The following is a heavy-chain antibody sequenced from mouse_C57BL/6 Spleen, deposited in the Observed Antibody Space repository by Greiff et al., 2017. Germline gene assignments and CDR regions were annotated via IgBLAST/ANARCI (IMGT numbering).Heavy chain of an antibody. D-gene: IGHD2-1*01. Sequence: QVQLKQPGTELVKPGASVKLSCKASGYNFTSYWMHWVKQRPGQGLEWIGNINPSNGGTNYNEKFKSKATLTVDKSSSTAYMQLSSLTSEDSAVYYCARYGNFFPWLAYWGQGTLVTVSA. J-gene: IGHJ3*01. V-gene: IGHV1-53*01. CDR2: INPSNGGT. CDR1: GYNFTSYW. CDR3: ARYGNFFPWLAY.